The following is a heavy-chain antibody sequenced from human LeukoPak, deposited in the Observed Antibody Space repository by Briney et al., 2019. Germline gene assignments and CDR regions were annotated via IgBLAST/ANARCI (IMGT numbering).Heavy chain of an antibody. V-gene: IGHV1-8*01. CDR2: MNPNSGNT. CDR1: GYTFTSYD. J-gene: IGHJ4*02. CDR3: ARGGAGGRYRSRLVPNPYYFDY. D-gene: IGHD6-19*01. Sequence: ASVKVSCKASGYTFTSYDINWVRQATGQGLEWMGWMNPNSGNTGYAQKFRGRVTMTRNTSISTAYMELSSLRSDDTAVYYCARGGAGGRYRSRLVPNPYYFDYWGQGTLVTVSS.